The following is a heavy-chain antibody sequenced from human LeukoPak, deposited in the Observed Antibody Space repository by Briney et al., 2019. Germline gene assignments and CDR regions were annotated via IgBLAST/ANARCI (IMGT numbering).Heavy chain of an antibody. D-gene: IGHD2-2*01. V-gene: IGHV4-61*02. CDR2: IYTSGST. CDR1: GGSISSSSYY. J-gene: IGHJ3*02. Sequence: SETLSLTCTVSGGSISSSSYYWSWIRQPAGKGLEWIGRIYTSGSTNYNPSLKSRVTISVDTSKNQFSLKLSSVTAADTAVYYCARELRGVVVPAANAFDIWGQGTMVTVSS. CDR3: ARELRGVVVPAANAFDI.